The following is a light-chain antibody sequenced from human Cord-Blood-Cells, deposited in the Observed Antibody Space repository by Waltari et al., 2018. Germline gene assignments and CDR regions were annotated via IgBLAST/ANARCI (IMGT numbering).Light chain of an antibody. Sequence: QSALTQPASVSGSPGQSITISCTGTSSDVGGYNYLSWYHQHPGKAPTLIIYDVSNRPSGVSNRCSDSKSGNTASLTISGLQAEDEADYYCSSYTSSSTWVFGGGTKLTVL. CDR1: SSDVGGYNY. J-gene: IGLJ3*02. CDR3: SSYTSSSTWV. V-gene: IGLV2-14*03. CDR2: DVS.